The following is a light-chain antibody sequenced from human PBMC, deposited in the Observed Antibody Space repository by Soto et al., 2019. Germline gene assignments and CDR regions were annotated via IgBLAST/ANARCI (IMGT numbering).Light chain of an antibody. CDR3: MQGTHWPTYT. V-gene: IGKV2-30*01. Sequence: DVVMTQSPLSLPVTLGQPASISCRSSQSLAYSDGNTYLNWFQQRPGQSPRRLIYKVSNRDSGVPDRVSGSGSGTDFTLKISRVEAEDVGVYYCMQGTHWPTYTFGQGTKLEIK. CDR2: KVS. J-gene: IGKJ2*01. CDR1: QSLAYSDGNTY.